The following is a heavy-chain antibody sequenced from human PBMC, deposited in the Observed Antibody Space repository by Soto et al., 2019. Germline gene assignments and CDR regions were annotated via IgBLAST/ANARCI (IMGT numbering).Heavy chain of an antibody. CDR2: IYHSGST. D-gene: IGHD5-12*01. CDR1: GGSISSGGYS. J-gene: IGHJ4*02. CDR3: AAGGGLPRYY. Sequence: QLQLQESGSGLVKPSQTLSLTCAVSGGSISSGGYSWSWIRQPPGKGLEWIGYIYHSGSTYYNPSLQRRATIAVDRAKNQFSLKLSSVTAADTAVYYWAAGGGLPRYYWGQGTLVTVSS. V-gene: IGHV4-30-2*01.